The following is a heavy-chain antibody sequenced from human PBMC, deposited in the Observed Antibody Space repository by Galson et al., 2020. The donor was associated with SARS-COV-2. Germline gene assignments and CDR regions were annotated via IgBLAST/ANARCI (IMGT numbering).Heavy chain of an antibody. Sequence: GESLKISCAASGFTFSNYAMAWVRQAPGKGLEWASLLNNRGDAIYYADSMKGRFTISRDNSRNTLYLQMNKLRSEDTAVYYCAKEGGTGWATDYFQHWGQGILVTVSS. CDR3: AKEGGTGWATDYFQH. J-gene: IGHJ1*01. V-gene: IGHV3-23*01. CDR1: GFTFSNYA. D-gene: IGHD6-19*01. CDR2: LNNRGDAI.